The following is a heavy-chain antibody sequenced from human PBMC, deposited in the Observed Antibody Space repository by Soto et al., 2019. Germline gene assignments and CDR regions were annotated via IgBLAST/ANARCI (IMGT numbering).Heavy chain of an antibody. D-gene: IGHD2-15*01. CDR2: INPNSGGT. CDR1: GYTFTGYY. Sequence: GASVKVSCKASGYTFTGYYMHWVRQAPGQGLEWMGWINPNSGGTNYAQKFQGRVTMTGDTSISTAYMELSRLRSDDTAVYYCARGKYCSGGSCYGGNYYGMDVWGQGTTVTVSS. V-gene: IGHV1-2*02. J-gene: IGHJ6*02. CDR3: ARGKYCSGGSCYGGNYYGMDV.